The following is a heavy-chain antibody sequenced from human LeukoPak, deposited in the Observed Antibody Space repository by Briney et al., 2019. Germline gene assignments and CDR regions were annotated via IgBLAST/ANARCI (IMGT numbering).Heavy chain of an antibody. CDR3: ARGGKDYYDSSGYYFDRRPDEYYYYMDV. D-gene: IGHD3-22*01. CDR1: GYTFTSYD. J-gene: IGHJ6*03. Sequence: ASVKVSCKASGYTFTSYDINWVRQATGQGLEWMGWMNPNSGNTGYAQKFQGRVTMTRDTSTSAVYMELSSLRSEDTAVYYCARGGKDYYDSSGYYFDRRPDEYYYYMDVWGKGTTVTISS. V-gene: IGHV1-8*01. CDR2: MNPNSGNT.